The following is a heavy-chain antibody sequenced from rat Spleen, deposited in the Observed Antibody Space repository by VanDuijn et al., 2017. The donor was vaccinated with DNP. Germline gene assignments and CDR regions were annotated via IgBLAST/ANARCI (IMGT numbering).Heavy chain of an antibody. CDR2: ISYSGTT. Sequence: EVQLQESGPGLVKPSQSLSLTCSVTGYSITSSYRWNWIRKFPRNKMEYIGHISYSGTTNYNPSLKSRISITRDTSKNQFFLQVNSVTTEDTATYCCARWPGYNPPYAMDAWGQGTSVTVSS. CDR1: GYSITSSY. J-gene: IGHJ4*01. V-gene: IGHV3-1*01. D-gene: IGHD1-4*01. CDR3: ARWPGYNPPYAMDA.